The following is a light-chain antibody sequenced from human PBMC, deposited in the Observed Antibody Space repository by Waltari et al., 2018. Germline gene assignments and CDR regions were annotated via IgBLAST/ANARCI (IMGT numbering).Light chain of an antibody. CDR2: KAS. V-gene: IGKV1-5*03. CDR3: QQYDSYSLT. Sequence: DIQMTQSPSSLYASVGDRVTITCRASQNINRWLAWYQQKPGTVPKLLIFKASSLKSGVPSRFSGSGSGTEFTLTISSLQPDDFATYYCQQYDSYSLTFGGGTKVEI. J-gene: IGKJ4*01. CDR1: QNINRW.